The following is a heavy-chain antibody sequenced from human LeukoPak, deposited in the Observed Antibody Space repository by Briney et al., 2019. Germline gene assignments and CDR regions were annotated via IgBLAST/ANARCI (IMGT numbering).Heavy chain of an antibody. CDR3: AREYYDFWSGYYTDY. D-gene: IGHD3-3*01. Sequence: ASVKVSCKASGYTFTSYGISWVRQAPGQGLEWMGWISAYNGNTNYAQKLQGRVTMTTDTSTSTAYMELRSLRSDDTAVYYCAREYYDFWSGYYTDYWGQGTLVTVSS. V-gene: IGHV1-18*01. J-gene: IGHJ4*02. CDR2: ISAYNGNT. CDR1: GYTFTSYG.